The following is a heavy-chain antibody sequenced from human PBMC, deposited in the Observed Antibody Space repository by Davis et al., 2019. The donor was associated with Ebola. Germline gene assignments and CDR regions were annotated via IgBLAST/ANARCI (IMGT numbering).Heavy chain of an antibody. J-gene: IGHJ6*02. V-gene: IGHV4-34*01. D-gene: IGHD6-25*01. CDR2: INHSGRT. Sequence: MPSETLSLTCAVYGVSFSGYYWNWIRQPLGKGLEWIGEINHSGRTNYNPSLKSRVTMSVDTSKNQFSLRVRSVTAADTAVYYCARGGGYGGYGMDVWGQGTTVTVSS. CDR3: ARGGGYGGYGMDV. CDR1: GVSFSGYY.